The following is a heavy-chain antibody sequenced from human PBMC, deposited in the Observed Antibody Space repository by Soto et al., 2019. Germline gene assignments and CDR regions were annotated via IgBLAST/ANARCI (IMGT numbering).Heavy chain of an antibody. Sequence: EVQLVESGGGLVQPGGSLRLSCAASGFTFSRYWMHWVRQAPGKGLVWVSRINSDGSSTNYADSVKGRFTISSDNAKNTLYLQMNRLRAEDTAVYYCASWFRFAYYSAFMDLWGKGTTVTVSS. CDR1: GFTFSRYW. V-gene: IGHV3-74*01. D-gene: IGHD3-10*01. CDR2: INSDGSST. CDR3: ASWFRFAYYSAFMDL. J-gene: IGHJ6*03.